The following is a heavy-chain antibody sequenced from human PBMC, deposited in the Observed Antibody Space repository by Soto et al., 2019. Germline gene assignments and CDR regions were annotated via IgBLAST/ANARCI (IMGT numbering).Heavy chain of an antibody. Sequence: PSETLSLTCTVSGGSISSYYWSWIRQPPGKGLEWIGYIYYSGSTNYNPSLRSRVTISVDTSKNQFSLKLSSVTAADTAVYYGAIYKWGYCSGGSCASWYAFDIWGQGTMVTVSS. V-gene: IGHV4-59*01. CDR3: AIYKWGYCSGGSCASWYAFDI. CDR2: IYYSGST. J-gene: IGHJ3*02. D-gene: IGHD2-15*01. CDR1: GGSISSYY.